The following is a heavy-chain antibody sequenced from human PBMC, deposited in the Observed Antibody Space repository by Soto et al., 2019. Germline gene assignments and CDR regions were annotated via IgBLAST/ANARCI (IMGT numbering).Heavy chain of an antibody. J-gene: IGHJ6*02. V-gene: IGHV4-34*01. CDR2: INHSGST. D-gene: IGHD6-6*01. Sequence: SETLSLTCAVYGGSFSGYYWSWIRQPPGKGLEWIGEINHSGSTNYNPSLKSRITISVDTSKNQFSLTLSYETAADTAVYYCARPLIRYRYCSSSQGDVWGQGTTVTVSS. CDR3: ARPLIRYRYCSSSQGDV. CDR1: GGSFSGYY.